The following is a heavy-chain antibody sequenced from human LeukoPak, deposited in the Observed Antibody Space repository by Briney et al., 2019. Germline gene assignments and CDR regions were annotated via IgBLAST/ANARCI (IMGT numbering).Heavy chain of an antibody. J-gene: IGHJ4*02. Sequence: GGSLRLSCAASGFSFSEAWMNWVRQAPGKGLEWVGRVKSKSDGGTTDFAAPVKGRFTISRDDSKSTVYLQMNNLKTEDTALYYCTTYGSPVSRGLLDSWGQGTLVTVSS. D-gene: IGHD3-10*01. CDR2: VKSKSDGGTT. CDR3: TTYGSPVSRGLLDS. V-gene: IGHV3-15*01. CDR1: GFSFSEAW.